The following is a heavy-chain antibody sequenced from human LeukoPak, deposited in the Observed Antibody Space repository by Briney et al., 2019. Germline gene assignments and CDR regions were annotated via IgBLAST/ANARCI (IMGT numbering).Heavy chain of an antibody. Sequence: SDTLSLTCTISGDSISGYYWSWIRQPPGKGLEWIGYMYYSGNTNYNPSLKSRLTTSLDTSKNQFSLKLSSVTAADTAVYYCARGKYYFDYWGQGTLVTVS. CDR3: ARGKYYFDY. CDR2: MYYSGNT. CDR1: GDSISGYY. J-gene: IGHJ4*02. V-gene: IGHV4-59*07.